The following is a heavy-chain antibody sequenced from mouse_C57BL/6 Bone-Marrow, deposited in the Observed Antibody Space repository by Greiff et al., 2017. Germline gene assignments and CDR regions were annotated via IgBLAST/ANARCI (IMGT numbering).Heavy chain of an antibody. D-gene: IGHD1-1*01. V-gene: IGHV1-81*01. J-gene: IGHJ4*01. CDR3: ARCGITTVVVSYYYAMDY. Sequence: VQRVESGAELARPGASVKLSCKASGYTFTSYGISWVKQRTGQGLEWIGEIYPRSGNTYYNEKFKGKAPLTADKSSSTAYMELRSLTSEDSAVYFCARCGITTVVVSYYYAMDYWGQGTSVTVSS. CDR1: GYTFTSYG. CDR2: IYPRSGNT.